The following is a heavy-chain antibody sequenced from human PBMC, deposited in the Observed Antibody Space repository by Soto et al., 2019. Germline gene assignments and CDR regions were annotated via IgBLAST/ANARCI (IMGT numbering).Heavy chain of an antibody. J-gene: IGHJ4*02. CDR1: GFTFSSYA. V-gene: IGHV3-23*01. CDR2: ISGSGGST. Sequence: PGGSLRLSCAASGFTFSSYAMSWVRQAPGKGLEWVSAISGSGGSTYYADSVKGRFTISRDNSKNTLYLQMNSLRAEDTAVYYCAKDSMVRGVIYFRFDYWGQGTLVTVSS. D-gene: IGHD3-10*01. CDR3: AKDSMVRGVIYFRFDY.